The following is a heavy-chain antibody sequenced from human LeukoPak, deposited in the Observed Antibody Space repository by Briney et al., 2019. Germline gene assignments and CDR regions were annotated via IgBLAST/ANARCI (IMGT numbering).Heavy chain of an antibody. V-gene: IGHV3-21*01. CDR3: ARVVLPITRGLDYYYYMDV. D-gene: IGHD2-2*01. CDR2: ISRNSYYI. CDR1: GFSFSTYT. Sequence: GGSLRLSCAASGFSFSTYTFNWVRQAPGKGLEWVSSISRNSYYIYYTDSVKGRFTISRDNAKNSLYLQMNSLRAEDTAVYYCARVVLPITRGLDYYYYMDVWGEGTTVTVSS. J-gene: IGHJ6*03.